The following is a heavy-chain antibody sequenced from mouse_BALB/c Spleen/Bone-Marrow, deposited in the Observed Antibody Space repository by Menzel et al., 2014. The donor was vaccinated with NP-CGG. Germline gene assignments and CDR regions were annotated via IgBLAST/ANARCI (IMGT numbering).Heavy chain of an antibody. CDR1: GYSITNDDA. V-gene: IGHV3-2*02. CDR3: ARNRYDGAWFAC. CDR2: ISYSGST. J-gene: IGHJ3*01. D-gene: IGHD2-14*01. Sequence: EVQGVESGPGLVKPSQSLSLTCTVTGYSITNDDAWNWIRQFPGKKLEWMGYISYSGSTSYNPSLKSRISITRDTSKNQFFLQLNSVTTEDTATYYCARNRYDGAWFACRGQGTLVTVSA.